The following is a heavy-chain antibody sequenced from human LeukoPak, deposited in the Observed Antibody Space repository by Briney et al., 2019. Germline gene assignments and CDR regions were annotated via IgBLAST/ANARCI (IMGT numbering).Heavy chain of an antibody. V-gene: IGHV1-69*01. J-gene: IGHJ6*02. CDR2: IIPIFGTA. Sequence: ASVKVSCKASGGTFSSYAISWVRQAPGQGLEWMGGIIPIFGTANYAQKFQGRVTITADESTSTAYMELSSLRSEDTAVYYCARTSRVWSGYIYYYGMDVWGQGTTVTVSS. CDR1: GGTFSSYA. D-gene: IGHD3-3*01. CDR3: ARTSRVWSGYIYYYGMDV.